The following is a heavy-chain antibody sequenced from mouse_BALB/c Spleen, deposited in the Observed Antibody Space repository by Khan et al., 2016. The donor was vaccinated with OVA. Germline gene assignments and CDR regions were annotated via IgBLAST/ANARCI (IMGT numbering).Heavy chain of an antibody. CDR2: ISYSGSP. D-gene: IGHD1-2*01. CDR1: GYSITSGYG. J-gene: IGHJ2*01. Sequence: EVQLQESGPGLVKPSQSLSLTCTVTGYSITSGYGWNWIRQFPGNKLEWMGYISYSGSPNYNPSLKSRISITRDTSKNQFFLQFNSVTTEDTATYYCARTARIKYWGQGTTLTVSS. CDR3: ARTARIKY. V-gene: IGHV3-2*02.